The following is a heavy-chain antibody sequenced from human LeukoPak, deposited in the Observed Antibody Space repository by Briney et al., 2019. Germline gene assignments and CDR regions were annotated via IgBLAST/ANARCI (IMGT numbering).Heavy chain of an antibody. V-gene: IGHV3-23*01. D-gene: IGHD5-18*01. CDR1: GFTFSRYA. J-gene: IGHJ4*02. CDR3: AKAKTQAMVLPGNY. CDR2: ISGSGDTA. Sequence: GGSLRLSCAASGFTFSRYAMNWVRQPPGKGLEWVSTISGSGDTAYYADSVKGRFTISRDNSKNTLYLQMNSLRAEDTAVYYCAKAKTQAMVLPGNYWGQGTRVTVSS.